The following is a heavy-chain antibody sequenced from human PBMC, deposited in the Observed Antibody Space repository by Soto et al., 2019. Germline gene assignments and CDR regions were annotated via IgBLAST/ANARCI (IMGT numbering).Heavy chain of an antibody. V-gene: IGHV4-59*01. CDR3: ARGNYDILTGYSLAHFDY. J-gene: IGHJ4*02. CDR2: IYYSGST. CDR1: GGSISSYY. Sequence: SETLSLTCTVSGGSISSYYWSWIRQPPGKGLEWIGYIYYSGSTNYNPSLKSRVTISVDTSKNQFSLKLSSVTAADTAVYYCARGNYDILTGYSLAHFDYWGQGTLVTVSS. D-gene: IGHD3-9*01.